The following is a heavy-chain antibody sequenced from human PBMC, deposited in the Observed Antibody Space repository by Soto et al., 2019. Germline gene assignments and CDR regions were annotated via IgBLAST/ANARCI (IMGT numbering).Heavy chain of an antibody. J-gene: IGHJ4*02. V-gene: IGHV3-30*18. CDR3: AKVCCRGYSYGYGDY. CDR1: GFTFSSYG. D-gene: IGHD5-18*01. Sequence: QVQLVESGGGVVQPGRSLRLSCAASGFTFSSYGMHWVRQAPGKGLEWVAVISYDGSNKYYADSVKGRFTISRDNSKNTLYLQMNSLRAEDTAVYYCAKVCCRGYSYGYGDYWGQGTLVTVSS. CDR2: ISYDGSNK.